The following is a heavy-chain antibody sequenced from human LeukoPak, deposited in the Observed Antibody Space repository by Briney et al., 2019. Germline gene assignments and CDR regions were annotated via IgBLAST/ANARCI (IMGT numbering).Heavy chain of an antibody. V-gene: IGHV3-21*01. Sequence: GGSLRLSCAVSGFPFSSYSMNWVRQAPGKGLEWVSSISSSSYIYYADSVQRRFTISRDNAKNPLYLQMNSLRAEDTAVYYCARASSSFRYYFDYWGRGTLVTVPS. J-gene: IGHJ4*02. CDR2: ISSSSYI. D-gene: IGHD6-6*01. CDR3: ARASSSFRYYFDY. CDR1: GFPFSSYS.